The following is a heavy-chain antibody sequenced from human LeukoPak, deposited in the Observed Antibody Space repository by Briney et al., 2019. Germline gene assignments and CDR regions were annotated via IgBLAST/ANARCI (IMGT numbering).Heavy chain of an antibody. V-gene: IGHV4-34*01. CDR1: VGSSSGAY. J-gene: IGHJ4*02. CDR2: IYHSGST. Sequence: PSETLSLSCAVYVGSSSGAYWSSVPQPPGKGLEWMGEIYHSGSTNYNPSPKRRVTISVDKCKNQFSLKLSSVTAADTAVYYCASGWGSGRYGLDYWGQGTLVTVSS. CDR3: ASGWGSGRYGLDY. D-gene: IGHD3-10*01.